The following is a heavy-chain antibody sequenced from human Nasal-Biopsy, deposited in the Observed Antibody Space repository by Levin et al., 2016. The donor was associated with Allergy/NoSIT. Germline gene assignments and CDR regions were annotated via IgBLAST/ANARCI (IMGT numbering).Heavy chain of an antibody. D-gene: IGHD6-13*01. CDR3: AKKGAPPAPGNDWFDS. Sequence: GESLKISCAASGFTVVSYAMAWVRQAPGKGLEWVSIISADGNIKYYGDSVKGRFTISRDTSKNTIYLQMNSLRVEDTAVYYCAKKGAPPAPGNDWFDSWGQGTLLTVSS. J-gene: IGHJ5*01. CDR2: ISADGNIK. V-gene: IGHV3-23*01. CDR1: GFTVVSYA.